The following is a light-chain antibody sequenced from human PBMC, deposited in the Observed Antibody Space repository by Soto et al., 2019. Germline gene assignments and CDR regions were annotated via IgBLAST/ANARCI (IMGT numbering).Light chain of an antibody. Sequence: EIVLTQSPATLSLSPGDTATLSCRTSQSVNNYLAWYQQKPGQAPRLLIYGASSRATGIPDRFSGSGSGTDFTLTISSLEPEDFAVYYCQQRSNLITFGQGTRLEIK. CDR1: QSVNNY. J-gene: IGKJ5*01. V-gene: IGKV3-11*01. CDR2: GAS. CDR3: QQRSNLIT.